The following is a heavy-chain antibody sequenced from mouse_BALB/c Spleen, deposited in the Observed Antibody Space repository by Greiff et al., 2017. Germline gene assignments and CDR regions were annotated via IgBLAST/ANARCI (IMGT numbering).Heavy chain of an antibody. J-gene: IGHJ2*01. CDR3: ARSLYRYDDFDY. D-gene: IGHD2-14*01. Sequence: VQLVESGAELVKPGASVKLSCKTSGYTFTSYWIQWVKQRPGQGLGWIGEIFPGTGTTYYNEKFKGKATLTIDTSSSTAYMQLSSLTSEDSAVYFCARSLYRYDDFDYWGQGTTLTVSS. CDR2: IFPGTGTT. CDR1: GYTFTSYW. V-gene: IGHV1S132*01.